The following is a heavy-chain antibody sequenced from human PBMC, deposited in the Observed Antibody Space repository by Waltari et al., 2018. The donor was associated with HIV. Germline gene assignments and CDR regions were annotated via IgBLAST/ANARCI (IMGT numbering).Heavy chain of an antibody. J-gene: IGHJ4*02. Sequence: LVESGGGVVKTGGSIRLTCEASGLELRHYSMNWGRQSPMRGLEWVASIRRGNNEKHYLDSVRGRFAISRDISESSVYLQMESLKEDDTATYFCVRDDPGYGPTDYWGQGTLVTV. CDR2: IRRGNNEK. CDR3: VRDDPGYGPTDY. CDR1: GLELRHYS. V-gene: IGHV3-21*04. D-gene: IGHD3-16*01.